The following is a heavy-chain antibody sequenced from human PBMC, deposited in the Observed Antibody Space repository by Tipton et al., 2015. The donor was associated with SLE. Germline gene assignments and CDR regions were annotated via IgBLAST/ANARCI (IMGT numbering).Heavy chain of an antibody. Sequence: SLRLSCAASGFTFDDYAMHWVRQAPGKGLEWVSGISWNSGSIGYADSVKGRFTISRDNAKNSPYLQMNSLRAEDTALYYCAKDYYYDSSGSMDVWGKGTTVTVSS. CDR1: GFTFDDYA. V-gene: IGHV3-9*01. CDR3: AKDYYYDSSGSMDV. D-gene: IGHD3-22*01. CDR2: ISWNSGSI. J-gene: IGHJ6*04.